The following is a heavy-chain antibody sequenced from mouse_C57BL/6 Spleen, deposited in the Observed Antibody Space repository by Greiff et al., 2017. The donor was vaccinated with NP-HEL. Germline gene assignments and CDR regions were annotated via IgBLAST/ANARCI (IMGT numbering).Heavy chain of an antibody. D-gene: IGHD2-14*01. Sequence: VKLVESGAELARPGASVKMSCKASGYTFTSYTMHWVKQRPGQGLEWIGYINPSSGYTKYNQKFKDKATLTADKSSSTAYMQLSSLTSEDSAVYYCAREGVRYWYFDVWGTGTTVTVSS. J-gene: IGHJ1*03. CDR2: INPSSGYT. CDR3: AREGVRYWYFDV. CDR1: GYTFTSYT. V-gene: IGHV1-4*01.